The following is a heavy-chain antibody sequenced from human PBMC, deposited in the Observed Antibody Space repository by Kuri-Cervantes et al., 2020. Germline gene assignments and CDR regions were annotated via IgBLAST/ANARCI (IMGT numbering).Heavy chain of an antibody. CDR1: GYSFTSYD. J-gene: IGHJ4*02. Sequence: ASVKVSCKASGYSFTSYDINWVRQATGQGLEWMGWMNPNGDNTGYALKFQGRVTMTRNTSISTAYMELSSLRSEDTAVYYCARVDYGGNLDYWGQGTLVTVSS. D-gene: IGHD4-23*01. CDR2: MNPNGDNT. V-gene: IGHV1-8*02. CDR3: ARVDYGGNLDY.